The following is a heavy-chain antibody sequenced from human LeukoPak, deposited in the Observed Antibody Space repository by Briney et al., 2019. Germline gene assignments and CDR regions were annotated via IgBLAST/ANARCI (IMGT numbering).Heavy chain of an antibody. CDR1: GGSISSYY. CDR2: IYYSGST. Sequence: PSETLSLTCTVSGGSISSYYWSWIRQPPGKRLEWIGYIYYSGSTNYNPSLKSRVTISVDTSKNQFSLKLSSVTAADTAVYYCARAPPVVVVAAAPTSYWYFDLWGRGTLVTVSS. CDR3: ARAPPVVVVAAAPTSYWYFDL. V-gene: IGHV4-59*01. J-gene: IGHJ2*01. D-gene: IGHD2-15*01.